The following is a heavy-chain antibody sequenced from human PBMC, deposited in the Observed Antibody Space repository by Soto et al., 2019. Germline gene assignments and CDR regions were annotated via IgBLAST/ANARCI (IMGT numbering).Heavy chain of an antibody. CDR1: GGSISSHY. CDR2: FYYSGST. CDR3: ASAVPGAYGMDV. D-gene: IGHD6-19*01. V-gene: IGHV4-59*11. J-gene: IGHJ6*02. Sequence: QVQLQESGPGLVKPSETLSLTCTVSGGSISSHYWSWIRLPPGKGLEYIGSFYYSGSTNYNPSLQSRVXIXVHXSKTQFSLRLRSVTAADTAVYYCASAVPGAYGMDVWGQGTTVTVSS.